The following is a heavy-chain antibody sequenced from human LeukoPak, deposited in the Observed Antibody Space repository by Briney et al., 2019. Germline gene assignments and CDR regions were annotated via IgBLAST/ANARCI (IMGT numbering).Heavy chain of an antibody. Sequence: ASVKVSCKASGDTFTNYDINWVRQATGQGLEWMGWMSPSSGHTGYAQKFQGRVTMTRSTSISTAYMELSSLGSEDTAVYYCARGPPNWGFDYWGQGTLVTVSS. V-gene: IGHV1-8*01. D-gene: IGHD7-27*01. CDR2: MSPSSGHT. CDR3: ARGPPNWGFDY. CDR1: GDTFTNYD. J-gene: IGHJ4*02.